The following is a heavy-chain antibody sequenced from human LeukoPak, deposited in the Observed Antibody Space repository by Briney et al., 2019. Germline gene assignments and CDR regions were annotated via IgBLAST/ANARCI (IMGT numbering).Heavy chain of an antibody. D-gene: IGHD3-3*01. V-gene: IGHV3-30-3*01. CDR2: ISYDGSNK. Sequence: GGSLRLSCAASGFTFSSYAMHWVRQAPGKGLEWVAVISYDGSNKYYADSVKGRFTISRDNSKNTLYLQMNSLRAEDTAVYYCARESTKYYDFWSTFDYWGQGTLVTVSS. J-gene: IGHJ4*02. CDR1: GFTFSSYA. CDR3: ARESTKYYDFWSTFDY.